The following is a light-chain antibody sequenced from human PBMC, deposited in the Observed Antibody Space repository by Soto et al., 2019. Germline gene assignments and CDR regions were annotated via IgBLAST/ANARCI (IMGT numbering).Light chain of an antibody. Sequence: QAVVTQPPSASGTPGQRVTISCSGSSSNIERNYVYWYQQLPGAAPKLLIYSINQRPSGVPDRFSGSKSGTSASLAIGGLRSEDEADYYCASWDDSLRGLVFGGGTKLTVL. CDR1: SSNIERNY. CDR2: SIN. V-gene: IGLV1-47*02. CDR3: ASWDDSLRGLV. J-gene: IGLJ2*01.